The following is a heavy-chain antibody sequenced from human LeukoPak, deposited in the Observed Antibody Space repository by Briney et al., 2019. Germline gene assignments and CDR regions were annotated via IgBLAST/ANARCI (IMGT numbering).Heavy chain of an antibody. CDR2: INPNSGGT. J-gene: IGHJ5*02. Sequence: ASVKVSCKASGYTFTGYYMHWVRQAPGQGLEWMGWINPNSGGTNYAQKFQGRVTMTRDTSISTAYMELSRLRSDDTAVYYCARDMRAGRRLLWFGELTGWFDPWGQGTLVTVSS. CDR1: GYTFTGYY. D-gene: IGHD3-10*01. V-gene: IGHV1-2*02. CDR3: ARDMRAGRRLLWFGELTGWFDP.